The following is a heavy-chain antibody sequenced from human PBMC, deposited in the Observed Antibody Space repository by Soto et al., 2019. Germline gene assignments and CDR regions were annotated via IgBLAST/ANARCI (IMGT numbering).Heavy chain of an antibody. CDR1: GCTFSDYY. CDR2: ISSSGSTI. Sequence: GGSLRLSCAASGCTFSDYYMSWIRQAPGKGLEWVSYISSSGSTIYYADSVKGRFTISRDNAKNSLYLQMNSLRAEDTAVYYCARAANEDDFWSGYSSYCWFDPWGQGTLVTVSS. CDR3: ARAANEDDFWSGYSSYCWFDP. J-gene: IGHJ5*02. D-gene: IGHD3-3*01. V-gene: IGHV3-11*01.